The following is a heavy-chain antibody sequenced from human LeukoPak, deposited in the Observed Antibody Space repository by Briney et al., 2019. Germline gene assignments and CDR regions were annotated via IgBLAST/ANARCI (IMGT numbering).Heavy chain of an antibody. J-gene: IGHJ6*02. V-gene: IGHV3-23*01. Sequence: GGSLRLSCAASGFTFSSYAMSWVRQAPGKGLEWVSAISGSGGSTYYADSVKGRFTISRDNSKNTLYLQMNSLRAEDTAVYYCAKEGGSGSYYNPNYYYGMDVWGQGTTVTVSS. D-gene: IGHD3-10*01. CDR3: AKEGGSGSYYNPNYYYGMDV. CDR1: GFTFSSYA. CDR2: ISGSGGST.